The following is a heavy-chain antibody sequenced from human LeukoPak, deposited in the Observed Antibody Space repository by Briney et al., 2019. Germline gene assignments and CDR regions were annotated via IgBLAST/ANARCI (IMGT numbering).Heavy chain of an antibody. J-gene: IGHJ4*02. CDR2: IYYSGST. Sequence: SETLSLTCTVSGGSISSYYWSWIRQPPGKGLEWIGYIYYSGSTNYNPSLKSRVTISVDTSKNQFSLKLSSVTAADTAVYYCARGRAVAGTNDYWGQGTLVTVSS. D-gene: IGHD6-19*01. CDR3: ARGRAVAGTNDY. V-gene: IGHV4-59*01. CDR1: GGSISSYY.